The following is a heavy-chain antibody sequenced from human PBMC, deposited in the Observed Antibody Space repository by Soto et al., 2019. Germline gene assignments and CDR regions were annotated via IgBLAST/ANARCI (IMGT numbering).Heavy chain of an antibody. CDR3: ARARPSLLRYFDL. CDR1: GGSFSGYY. Sequence: PSETLSLTCAVYGGSFSGYYWSWIRQPPGKGLEWIGEINHSGSTNYNPSLKSRVTISVDTSKNQFSLKLSSVTAADTAVYYCARARPSLLRYFDLWGRGTLVTVSS. V-gene: IGHV4-34*01. CDR2: INHSGST. D-gene: IGHD3-22*01. J-gene: IGHJ2*01.